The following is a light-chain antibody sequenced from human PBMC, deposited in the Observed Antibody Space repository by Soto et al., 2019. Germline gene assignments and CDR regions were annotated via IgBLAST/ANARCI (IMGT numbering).Light chain of an antibody. CDR2: GAS. CDR1: QSVSTN. J-gene: IGKJ1*01. V-gene: IGKV3-15*01. Sequence: EIVMTQSPDTLSVSPGERATLSCRASQSVSTNLAWYQQKPGQAPRLLLYGASTRATGIPARFSGSGSGTEFTSTVSGLDCEDFVDYYFQEYSYWVRTIVQGVMVHIK. CDR3: QEYSYWVRT.